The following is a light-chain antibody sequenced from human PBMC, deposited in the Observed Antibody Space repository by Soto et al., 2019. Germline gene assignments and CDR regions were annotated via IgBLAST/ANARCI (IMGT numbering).Light chain of an antibody. J-gene: IGKJ1*01. CDR2: AAS. Sequence: SLLTQSPDSLAVSLGERATINCKSSQSVLYSSNNKNYLAWYQQKPGKAPKLLIYAASSLQSGVPSRFSGSGSGTDFTLTISSLQPEDFATYYCQQSYSTPRTFGQGTKVDIK. CDR1: QSVLYSSNNKNY. CDR3: QQSYSTPRT. V-gene: IGKV4-1*01.